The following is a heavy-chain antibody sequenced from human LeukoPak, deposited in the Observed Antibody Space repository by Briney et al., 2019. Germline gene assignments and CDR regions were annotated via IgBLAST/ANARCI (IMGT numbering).Heavy chain of an antibody. D-gene: IGHD3-22*01. CDR3: ASLTYDSSGYYYY. J-gene: IGHJ4*02. CDR1: GFTFSSFG. V-gene: IGHV3-21*01. CDR2: ISSSSSYI. Sequence: PGGSLRLSCAASGFTFSSFGMRWVRQAPGKGLEWVSAISSSSSYIYYADSVKGRFTISRDNAKNSLYLQMNSLRAEDTAVYYCASLTYDSSGYYYYWGQGTLVTVSS.